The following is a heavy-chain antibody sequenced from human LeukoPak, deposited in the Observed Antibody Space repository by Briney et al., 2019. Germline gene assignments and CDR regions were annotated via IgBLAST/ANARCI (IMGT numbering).Heavy chain of an antibody. V-gene: IGHV3-23*01. CDR3: AKASGSPYYFDY. Sequence: GGSLRLSCAASGFTFSSFAMSWVRQAPGKGLEWVSGISGGGGYTNYADSVKGRFTISRDISKNMLYLQMNSLRADDTAVYYCAKASGSPYYFDYWGQGTPVTVSS. J-gene: IGHJ4*02. D-gene: IGHD3-10*01. CDR2: ISGGGGYT. CDR1: GFTFSSFA.